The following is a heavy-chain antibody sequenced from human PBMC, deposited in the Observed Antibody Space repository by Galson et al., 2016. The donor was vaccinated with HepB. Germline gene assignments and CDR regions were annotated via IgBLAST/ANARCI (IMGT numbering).Heavy chain of an antibody. CDR1: GGSVSGHY. Sequence: ETLFLTCSVSGGSVSGHYWNWVRQSPQKRLEWLGYLYSSGGSSYNPSLKGRVSISVDTSKNQFSLTLTSVTAADTAVYYCARGAPNEVRYFDKGTFDIWGQGKMVTVSS. D-gene: IGHD3-9*01. J-gene: IGHJ3*02. CDR2: LYSSGGS. CDR3: ARGAPNEVRYFDKGTFDI. V-gene: IGHV4-59*02.